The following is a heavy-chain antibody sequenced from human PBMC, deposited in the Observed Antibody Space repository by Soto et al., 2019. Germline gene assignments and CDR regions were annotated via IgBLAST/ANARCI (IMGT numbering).Heavy chain of an antibody. CDR1: GDSVSSNSCC. CDR3: ARSYSGGAFDF. Sequence: QSRSLTCAISGDSVSSNSCCWNWIRPSPSRGLEWLGRTYYRSNWYNDYAVSVKSRITINPDTSKNQFSLQLNSLTPEDTAVYYCARSYSGGAFDFWGQGTMVTVSS. CDR2: TYYRSNWYN. J-gene: IGHJ3*01. V-gene: IGHV6-1*01. D-gene: IGHD3-10*01.